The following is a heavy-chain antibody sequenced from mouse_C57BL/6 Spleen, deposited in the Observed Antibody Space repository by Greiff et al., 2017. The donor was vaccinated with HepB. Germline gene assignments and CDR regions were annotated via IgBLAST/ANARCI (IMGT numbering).Heavy chain of an antibody. CDR2: ISNGGGST. CDR1: GFTFSDYY. D-gene: IGHD2-3*01. CDR3: ARQRDGYYYAMDY. Sequence: EVKLVESGGGLVQPGGSLKLSCAASGFTFSDYYMYWVRQTPEKRLEWVAYISNGGGSTYYPDTVKGRFTISRDNAKNTLYLQMSRLKSEDTAMYYCARQRDGYYYAMDYWGQGTSVTVSS. J-gene: IGHJ4*01. V-gene: IGHV5-12*01.